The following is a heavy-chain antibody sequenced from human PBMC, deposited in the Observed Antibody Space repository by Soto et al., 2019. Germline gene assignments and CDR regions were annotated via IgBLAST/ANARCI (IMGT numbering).Heavy chain of an antibody. J-gene: IGHJ4*02. Sequence: EVQLLESGGGLVHPGGPLRLSCAASGFTFSNYAMSWFRQAPGKGLEWVSGIGGRATSAYYADSVKGRFAISRDNSYNTLFLQLNSLRAEDTAVYYCAKSRYSDSSGDFYDFWGQGTLVSVSS. D-gene: IGHD3-22*01. CDR1: GFTFSNYA. CDR2: IGGRATSA. CDR3: AKSRYSDSSGDFYDF. V-gene: IGHV3-23*01.